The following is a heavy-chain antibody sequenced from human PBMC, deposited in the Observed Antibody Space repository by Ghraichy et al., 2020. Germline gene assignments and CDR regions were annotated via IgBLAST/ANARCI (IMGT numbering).Heavy chain of an antibody. Sequence: GGSLRLSCAASGFTFSSYAMSWVRQAPGKGLEWVSAISGSGGSTYYADSVKGRFTISRDNSKNTLYLQMNSLRAEDTAVYYCAKPYLRLGELSPAGYWGQGTLVTVSS. CDR3: AKPYLRLGELSPAGY. D-gene: IGHD3-16*02. CDR1: GFTFSSYA. CDR2: ISGSGGST. V-gene: IGHV3-23*01. J-gene: IGHJ4*02.